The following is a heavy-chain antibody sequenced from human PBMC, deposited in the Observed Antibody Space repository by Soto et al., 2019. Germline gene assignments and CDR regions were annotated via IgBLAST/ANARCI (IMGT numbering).Heavy chain of an antibody. V-gene: IGHV3-74*01. Sequence: LRLSCAASGITLSSYWMHWVRQAPEKGLLWVSRINSDGSITTYADSVKGRFTISRGNAKNTLYLQMNSLRAEDTAIYYCARGSYFDSSGYYSWFDPWGQGTLVTVSS. D-gene: IGHD3-22*01. CDR2: INSDGSIT. J-gene: IGHJ5*02. CDR3: ARGSYFDSSGYYSWFDP. CDR1: GITLSSYW.